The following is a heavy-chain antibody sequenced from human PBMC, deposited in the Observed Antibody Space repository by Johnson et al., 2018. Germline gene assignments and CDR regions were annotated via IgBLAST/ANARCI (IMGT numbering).Heavy chain of an antibody. D-gene: IGHD2-21*02. J-gene: IGHJ3*02. V-gene: IGHV1-69*01. Sequence: QVQLVESGAEVKKPGSSVKVSCKASGGTFSSYAISWVRQAPGQGLEWMGGIIPIFGTANYAQKFQGRVTITADESTSTAYMELSSLRSEDTAVYYCARGRDYGGGDCYFRGGAFEIWGQGTMVTVSS. CDR1: GGTFSSYA. CDR2: IIPIFGTA. CDR3: ARGRDYGGGDCYFRGGAFEI.